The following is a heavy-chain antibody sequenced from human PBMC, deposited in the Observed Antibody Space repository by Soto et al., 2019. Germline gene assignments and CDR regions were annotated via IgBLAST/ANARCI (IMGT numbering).Heavy chain of an antibody. CDR1: GFTFSSYA. Sequence: EVQLLESGGGLVQPGGSLRLSCAASGFTFSSYAMSWVRQAPGKGLEWVSAISGSGGSTYYSDSVQSRFTISRDNSKNTLYLQMNSLRADDTAVYYCPKSGKDGALAGTGLLGYWGQGTLVTVSS. D-gene: IGHD6-19*01. CDR2: ISGSGGST. V-gene: IGHV3-23*01. CDR3: PKSGKDGALAGTGLLGY. J-gene: IGHJ4*02.